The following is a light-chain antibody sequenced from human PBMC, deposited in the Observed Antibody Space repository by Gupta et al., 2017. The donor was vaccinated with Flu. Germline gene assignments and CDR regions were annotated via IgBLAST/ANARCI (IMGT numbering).Light chain of an antibody. CDR2: GAS. V-gene: IGKV3-20*01. Sequence: EIVLTQSPGTLSLSPGEGATLSCRASQSISNNYLSWYQQKPGQAPRLLIYGASRRATGIPDRFIGSGSGTDFALTISSLDPEDFAVYYCQHYGSSPPFTFGQGTQLEIK. CDR3: QHYGSSPPFT. J-gene: IGKJ5*01. CDR1: QSISNNY.